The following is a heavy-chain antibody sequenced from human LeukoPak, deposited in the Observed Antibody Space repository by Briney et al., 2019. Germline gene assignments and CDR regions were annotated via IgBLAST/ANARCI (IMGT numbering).Heavy chain of an antibody. CDR2: IRFDGSHK. V-gene: IGHV3-30*02. Sequence: GGSLRLSCAASGFNFRNYAMHWVRQAPGKEPEWVALIRFDGSHKYYADSVKGRFTISRDNSRDTLSLQMSSLRAEDTGVYYCTRSAYCTGXXCYSKTXXXWGQGTLXTVS. CDR1: GFNFRNYA. J-gene: IGHJ4*02. CDR3: TRSAYCTGXXCYSKTXXX. D-gene: IGHD2-15*01.